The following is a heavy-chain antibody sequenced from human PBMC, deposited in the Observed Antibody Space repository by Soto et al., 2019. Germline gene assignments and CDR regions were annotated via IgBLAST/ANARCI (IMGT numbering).Heavy chain of an antibody. D-gene: IGHD3-10*01. CDR2: ISGSGGST. Sequence: EVQLLESGGGLVQPGGSLRLSCAASGFTFSNYAMIWVRQAPGKGLEWVSGISGSGGSTYYADSVKGRFTISRDNSKNTLYLQVISLRAEDTAVYYCSKGPLDYGSRPECWGQGTLVTVSS. V-gene: IGHV3-23*01. J-gene: IGHJ4*02. CDR3: SKGPLDYGSRPEC. CDR1: GFTFSNYA.